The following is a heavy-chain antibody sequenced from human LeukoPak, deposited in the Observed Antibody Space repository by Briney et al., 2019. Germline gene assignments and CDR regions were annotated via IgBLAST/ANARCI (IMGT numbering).Heavy chain of an antibody. J-gene: IGHJ4*02. Sequence: GGSLRLSYAVSGFTVSRNYMNWVRQAPGKGLEWVSVMYSGDDTYYIDSVKGRFTTSRDNSKNTVYLQMNSLRAEDTAVYYCARDQRLGKLSLMFDSWGQGTLVTVSS. V-gene: IGHV3-66*01. CDR1: GFTVSRNY. CDR3: ARDQRLGKLSLMFDS. D-gene: IGHD3-16*02. CDR2: MYSGDDT.